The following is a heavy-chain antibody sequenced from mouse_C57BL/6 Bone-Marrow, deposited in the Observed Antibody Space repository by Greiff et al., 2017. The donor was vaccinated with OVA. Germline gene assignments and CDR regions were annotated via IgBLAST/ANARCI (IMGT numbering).Heavy chain of an antibody. Sequence: QVQLQQPGAELVMPGASVKLSCKASGYTFTSYWMHWVKQRPGQGLEWIGEIDPSDSYTNYNQKFKGKATLTVDTSSSTAYMQLSSLTSEDSAVYYCAREAYWGQGTLVTVSA. CDR1: GYTFTSYW. J-gene: IGHJ3*01. CDR2: IDPSDSYT. CDR3: AREAY. V-gene: IGHV1-69*01.